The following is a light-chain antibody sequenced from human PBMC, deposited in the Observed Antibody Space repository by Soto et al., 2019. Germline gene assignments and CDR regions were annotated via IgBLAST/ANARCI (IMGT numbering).Light chain of an antibody. Sequence: QSALTQPASVSGSPVQSITISCTGTNSDIGGYNFVSWYQQHPGKAPKLMFYDVTNRPSGVSNRFSGSKSGKTASLTISGLQAEDEAVYYCSSYTSTNTVVFGGGTKLTVL. V-gene: IGLV2-14*03. CDR3: SSYTSTNTVV. CDR1: NSDIGGYNF. J-gene: IGLJ2*01. CDR2: DVT.